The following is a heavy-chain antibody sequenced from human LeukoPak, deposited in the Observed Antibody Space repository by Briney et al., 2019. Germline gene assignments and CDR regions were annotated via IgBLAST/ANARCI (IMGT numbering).Heavy chain of an antibody. V-gene: IGHV3-74*01. D-gene: IGHD6-19*01. CDR3: AREGYSSGWRNDAFDI. Sequence: GGSLRLSCTASGFTFSSLAMTWVRQAPGKGLVWVSRINSEGSSRNYADSVKGRFTISRDNAKNTLYLQMSSLRVEDTAVYYCAREGYSSGWRNDAFDIWGQGTLVTVSS. CDR2: INSEGSSR. CDR1: GFTFSSLA. J-gene: IGHJ3*02.